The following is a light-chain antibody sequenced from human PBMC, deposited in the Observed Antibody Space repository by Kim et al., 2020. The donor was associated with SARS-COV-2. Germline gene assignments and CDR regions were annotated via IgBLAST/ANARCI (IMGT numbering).Light chain of an antibody. CDR1: SSNIGSNY. CDR3: AAWDDSLSGWV. Sequence: SVLTQPPSASGTPGQRVTITCSGSSSNIGSNYVYWHQQLPGTAPKLLIYRNNQRPSGVPDRFSGSKSDTSASLAISGLRSEDEADYYCAAWDDSLSGWVFGGGTQLTVL. V-gene: IGLV1-47*01. CDR2: RNN. J-gene: IGLJ3*02.